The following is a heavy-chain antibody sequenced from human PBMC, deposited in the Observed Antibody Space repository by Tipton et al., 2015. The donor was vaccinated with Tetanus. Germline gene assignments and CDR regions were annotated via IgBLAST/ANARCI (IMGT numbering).Heavy chain of an antibody. V-gene: IGHV4-4*07. D-gene: IGHD2-2*01. CDR3: ARGWSECSSWSCSPFDS. Sequence: TLSLTCTVSGGPVSSYYWTWFRQPPGKRLEWIGFVSPSGNSNYSPSLTGRVSMSLDTSKQQFSLSLTSATAADTAVYYCARGWSECSSWSCSPFDSWGQGTLVTVSS. CDR1: GGPVSSYY. CDR2: VSPSGNS. J-gene: IGHJ4*02.